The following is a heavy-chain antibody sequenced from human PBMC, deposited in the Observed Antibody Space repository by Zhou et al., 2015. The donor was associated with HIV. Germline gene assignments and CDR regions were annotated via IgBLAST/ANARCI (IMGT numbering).Heavy chain of an antibody. D-gene: IGHD3-10*01. J-gene: IGHJ4*02. CDR3: AREKFGEMVYG. CDR2: IIPIFDTT. CDR1: GGTFSNYA. V-gene: IGHV1-69*06. Sequence: QVQLVQSGAEVKKPGSSVKVSCKASGGTFSNYAITWVRQAPGQGLEWMGGIIPIFDTTNYAQKFQGRVTITADNSTSTAYMELSSLRSEDTAVYYCAREKFGEMVYGWGQGTLVIVSS.